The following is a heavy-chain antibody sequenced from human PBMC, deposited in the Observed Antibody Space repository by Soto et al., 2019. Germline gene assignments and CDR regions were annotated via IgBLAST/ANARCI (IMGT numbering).Heavy chain of an antibody. J-gene: IGHJ4*02. V-gene: IGHV3-23*01. CDR2: ISGSAGLT. CDR3: AKDWISGSSPY. CDR1: GFTFSSHA. D-gene: IGHD2-15*01. Sequence: EVQLLESGGGLVQPGGSLRLSCTASGFTFSSHAMSWVRQAPGKHLEWVSSISGSAGLTFYADSVKGRFTISRDNSKNTLYLQMNSLRAEDTARYYCAKDWISGSSPYWGQGTLSPSPQ.